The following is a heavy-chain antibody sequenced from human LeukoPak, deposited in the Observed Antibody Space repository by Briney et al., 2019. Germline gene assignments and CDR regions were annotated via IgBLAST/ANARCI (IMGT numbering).Heavy chain of an antibody. V-gene: IGHV3-7*01. CDR3: ARDHSQYYYGSGSSYDY. Sequence: GGSLGLSCAASGFTFSSYWMSWVRQAPGKGLEWVANIKQDGSEKYYVDSVKGRFTISRDNAKNSLYLQMNSLRAEDTAVYYCARDHSQYYYGSGSSYDYWGQGTLVTVSS. CDR2: IKQDGSEK. D-gene: IGHD3-10*01. J-gene: IGHJ4*02. CDR1: GFTFSSYW.